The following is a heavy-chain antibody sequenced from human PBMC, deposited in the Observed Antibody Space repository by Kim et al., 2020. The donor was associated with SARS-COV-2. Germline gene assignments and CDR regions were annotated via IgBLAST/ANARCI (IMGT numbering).Heavy chain of an antibody. D-gene: IGHD2-15*01. J-gene: IGHJ4*02. CDR3: AREGYCDSAACRYCDY. Sequence: ADSVKGRLTISRDNSKNTLYLQMNNMRAEDTAVYYCAREGYCDSAACRYCDYWGQGTLVTVSS. V-gene: IGHV3-23*01.